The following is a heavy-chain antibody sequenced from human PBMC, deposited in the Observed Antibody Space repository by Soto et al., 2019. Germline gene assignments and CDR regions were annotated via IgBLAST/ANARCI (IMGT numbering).Heavy chain of an antibody. CDR2: ISGSGDST. V-gene: IGHV3-23*01. CDR3: AKSMVRGVKVNWFDP. CDR1: GFTFSSYA. D-gene: IGHD3-10*01. J-gene: IGHJ5*02. Sequence: HPGGSLRLSCAASGFTFSSYAMSWVRQAPGKGLEWVSAISGSGDSTYYADSVKGRFTISRDNSKDTLYLQMNSLRAEDTAVYYCAKSMVRGVKVNWFDPWGQGTLVTVSS.